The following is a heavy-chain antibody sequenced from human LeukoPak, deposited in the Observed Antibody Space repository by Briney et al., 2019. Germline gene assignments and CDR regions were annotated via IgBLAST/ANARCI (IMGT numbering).Heavy chain of an antibody. CDR1: GFTFSDYY. CDR3: ARPRGGYGDYGFVY. D-gene: IGHD4-17*01. J-gene: IGHJ4*02. V-gene: IGHV3-30*01. Sequence: GGSLRLSCAASGFTFSDYYMSWIRQAPGKGLEWVAVISYDGSNKYYADSVKGRFTISRDNSKNTLYLQMNSLRAEDTAVYYCARPRGGYGDYGFVYWGQGTLVTVSS. CDR2: ISYDGSNK.